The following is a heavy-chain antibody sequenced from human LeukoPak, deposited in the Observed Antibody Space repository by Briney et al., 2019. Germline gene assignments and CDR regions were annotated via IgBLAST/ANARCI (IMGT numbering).Heavy chain of an antibody. J-gene: IGHJ5*02. CDR3: ARDRGFIVVVPAATPSGGFDP. CDR2: IYYTGDT. CDR1: GGSISSYY. V-gene: IGHV4-59*01. Sequence: RSSETLSLTCTVSGGSISSYYWRWVRQPPGKGLEWIGYIYYTGDTEYNPSLKSRVTMTVDTSKNQFSLKLQSVTAADTAVYYCARDRGFIVVVPAATPSGGFDPWGQGTLVTVSS. D-gene: IGHD2-2*01.